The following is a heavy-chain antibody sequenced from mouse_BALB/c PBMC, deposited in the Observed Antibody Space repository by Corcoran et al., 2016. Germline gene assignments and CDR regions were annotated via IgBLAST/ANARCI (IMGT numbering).Heavy chain of an antibody. Sequence: DVQLQESGPGLVKPSQSLSLTCSVTGYSITSGYYWNWIRQFPGNKLEWMGYISYDGSNNYNPSLKNRISITLDTSKNQFFLKLNSVTTEDTATYYCARERRFAYWGQGTLVTVSA. CDR2: ISYDGSN. CDR1: GYSITSGYY. V-gene: IGHV3-6*02. J-gene: IGHJ3*01. CDR3: ARERRFAY.